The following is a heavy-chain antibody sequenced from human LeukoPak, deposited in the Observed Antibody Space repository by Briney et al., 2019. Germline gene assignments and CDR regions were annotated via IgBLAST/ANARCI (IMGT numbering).Heavy chain of an antibody. V-gene: IGHV3-11*05. Sequence: GGSLRLSCAASGLTFSDYYMSWIRQAPGKGLGGVSYISPSSGHTNYADSVKGRFTISRDNAKNSLYLQMNRLRAEDTAVYYCARARRDTGGIDYWGQGTLVPVSS. CDR2: ISPSSGHT. CDR3: ARARRDTGGIDY. D-gene: IGHD1-14*01. CDR1: GLTFSDYY. J-gene: IGHJ4*02.